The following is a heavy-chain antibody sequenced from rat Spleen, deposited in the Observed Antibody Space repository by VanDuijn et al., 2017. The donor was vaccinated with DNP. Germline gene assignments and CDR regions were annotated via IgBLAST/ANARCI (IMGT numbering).Heavy chain of an antibody. CDR2: INRAGST. Sequence: EVLLQESGPGLVKPSQSLSLTCSVTFYSITSSNNWNWLRMFPGHKLEWMGFINRAGSTDYTPSLKSRISITRDTSKNQFFLQVNSVTTEDTATYYCARWDHYIGFAYWGQGTLVTVSS. V-gene: IGHV3-3*01. CDR3: ARWDHYIGFAY. CDR1: FYSITSSNN. D-gene: IGHD1-1*01. J-gene: IGHJ3*01.